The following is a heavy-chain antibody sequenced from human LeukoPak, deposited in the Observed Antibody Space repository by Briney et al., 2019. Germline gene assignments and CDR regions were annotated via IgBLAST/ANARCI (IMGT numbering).Heavy chain of an antibody. V-gene: IGHV1-2*02. CDR2: INPKSGGT. J-gene: IGHJ5*01. CDR1: GYTFTGYY. Sequence: ASVKVSCKASGYTFTGYYLHWVRQAPGQGLEWMGFINPKSGGTNYVQKFQGRVTITSDRYISKAYMELSRLRANGADGSYCVGDPFSRYFDWLSLNIRRLNWFDSWGQGTLVTVSS. D-gene: IGHD3-9*01. CDR3: VGDPFSRYFDWLSLNIRRLNWFDS.